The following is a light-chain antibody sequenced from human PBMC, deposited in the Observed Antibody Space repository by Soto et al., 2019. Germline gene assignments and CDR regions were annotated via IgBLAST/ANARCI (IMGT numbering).Light chain of an antibody. CDR2: GNS. J-gene: IGLJ1*01. CDR1: SLNIGAGYD. V-gene: IGLV1-40*01. CDR3: QSYDSSLSGSYV. Sequence: QTVVTQPPSVSGAPGQRVTISCTGSSLNIGAGYDVHWYQQLPGTAPKLLIYGNSNRPSGVPDRFSGSKSGTSASLAITRLQAEDEADYYCQSYDSSLSGSYVFGTGTKLTVL.